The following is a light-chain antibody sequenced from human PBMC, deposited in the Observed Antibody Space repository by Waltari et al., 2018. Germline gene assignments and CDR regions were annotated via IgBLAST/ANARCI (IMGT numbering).Light chain of an antibody. CDR3: QQYGSSVMYT. V-gene: IGKV3-20*01. J-gene: IGKJ2*01. CDR2: GAS. Sequence: VLTHSPGTLSLSPGARATLSCRASQSLTKRYLAWYQQKPGQAPRPLIYGASSRAAGIPDRFSGSGSGTDFTLTISRLEPEDFAVYYCQQYGSSVMYTFGQGTKLEIK. CDR1: QSLTKRY.